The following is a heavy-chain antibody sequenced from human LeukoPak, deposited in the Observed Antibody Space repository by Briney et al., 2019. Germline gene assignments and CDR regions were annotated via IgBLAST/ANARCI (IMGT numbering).Heavy chain of an antibody. CDR2: ISGSGGST. Sequence: GGSLRLSCAASGFTFSSYAMSWVRQAPGKGLEWVSAISGSGGSTYYADSMKGRFTISRDNSKNTLYLQMNSLRAEDTAVYYCAKEGAASSGWYGDAFDIWGQGTMVTVSS. CDR3: AKEGAASSGWYGDAFDI. D-gene: IGHD6-19*01. CDR1: GFTFSSYA. V-gene: IGHV3-23*01. J-gene: IGHJ3*02.